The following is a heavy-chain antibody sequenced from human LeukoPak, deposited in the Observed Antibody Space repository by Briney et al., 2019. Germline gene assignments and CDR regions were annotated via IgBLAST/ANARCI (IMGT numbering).Heavy chain of an antibody. CDR1: GYTFTSYG. CDR3: ARDSFRIAAAAYYYYGMDV. J-gene: IGHJ6*02. CDR2: IIPILGIA. D-gene: IGHD6-13*01. Sequence: SVKVSCKASGYTFTSYGISWVRQAPGQGLEWMGRIIPILGIANYAQKFQGRVTITADKSTSTAYMELSSLRSEDTAVYYCARDSFRIAAAAYYYYGMDVWGQGTTVTVSS. V-gene: IGHV1-69*04.